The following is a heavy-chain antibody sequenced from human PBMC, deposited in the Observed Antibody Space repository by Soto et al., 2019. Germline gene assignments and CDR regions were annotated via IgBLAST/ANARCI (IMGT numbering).Heavy chain of an antibody. CDR3: AGDDISSSWFDY. D-gene: IGHD6-13*01. CDR1: GGTFSSYA. J-gene: IGHJ4*02. Sequence: SVKVSCKASGGTFSSYAISWVRQAPGQGLEWMGGNIPIFGTANYAQKFQGRVTITADESTSTAYMELSSLRSEDTAVYYCAGDDISSSWFDYWGQGTLVTVSS. CDR2: NIPIFGTA. V-gene: IGHV1-69*13.